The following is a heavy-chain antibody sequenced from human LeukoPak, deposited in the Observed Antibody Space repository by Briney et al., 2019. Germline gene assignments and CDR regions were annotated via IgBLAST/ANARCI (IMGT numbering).Heavy chain of an antibody. CDR3: AKDIDQRDALGLYYYYYGMDV. V-gene: IGHV3-9*01. CDR2: ISWDSGSI. CDR1: GFTLDDYA. J-gene: IGHJ6*04. Sequence: GGSLRLSCAASGFTLDDYAMHWVRQAPGKDLEWVSGISWDSGSIGYADSVKGRFTISRDNAKNSLYLQMNSLRAEDTALYYCAKDIDQRDALGLYYYYYGMDVWGKGTTVTVSA. D-gene: IGHD3-16*01.